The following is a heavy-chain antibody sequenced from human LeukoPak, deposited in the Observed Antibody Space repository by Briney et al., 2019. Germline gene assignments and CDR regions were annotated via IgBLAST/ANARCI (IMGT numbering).Heavy chain of an antibody. V-gene: IGHV4-59*01. J-gene: IGHJ4*02. D-gene: IGHD1-26*01. Sequence: SETLSLTCTVSGDSISSYYWSWIRQPPGKGLEWIGYVYYSGRTNYNPSLKSRVTISVDTSENQFSLKLSSVTAADTAVYYCAKVIVGAGFDFWGQGALVTVSS. CDR2: VYYSGRT. CDR3: AKVIVGAGFDF. CDR1: GDSISSYY.